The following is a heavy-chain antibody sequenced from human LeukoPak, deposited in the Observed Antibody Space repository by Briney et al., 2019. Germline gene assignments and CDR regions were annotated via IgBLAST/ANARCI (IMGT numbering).Heavy chain of an antibody. V-gene: IGHV1-46*01. J-gene: IGHJ4*02. CDR1: GYTFTSYY. CDR2: INPSGGST. D-gene: IGHD1-1*01. CDR3: ATDLSTPGGIGN. Sequence: GASVKVSCKASGYTFTSYYLHWVRQAPGQGLEWMGIINPSGGSTSYAQKFQGRVTMTRDTSTSTVYMELSSLRSEDTAVYYCATDLSTPGGIGNWGQGTLVTVSS.